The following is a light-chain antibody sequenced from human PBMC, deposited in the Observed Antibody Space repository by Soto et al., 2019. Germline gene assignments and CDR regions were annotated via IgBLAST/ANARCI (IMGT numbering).Light chain of an antibody. Sequence: EIVLTQSPGTLSLSQGERATLSCRASQSVTSTYLAWYQQKPGQAPRLLISGASSRATGVPDRFSGNGSGTDFTLTITGLEPEDFALYYCQQYGDSPITFGQGTRLEIK. CDR2: GAS. V-gene: IGKV3-20*01. CDR3: QQYGDSPIT. CDR1: QSVTSTY. J-gene: IGKJ5*01.